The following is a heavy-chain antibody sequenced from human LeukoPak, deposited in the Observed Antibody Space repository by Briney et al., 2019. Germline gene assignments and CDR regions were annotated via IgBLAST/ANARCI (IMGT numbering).Heavy chain of an antibody. CDR2: ISGGSSTI. J-gene: IGHJ4*02. V-gene: IGHV3-48*04. CDR3: AREVGATDY. D-gene: IGHD1-26*01. CDR1: GFTFSTYS. Sequence: GGSLRLSCAASGFTFSTYSMNWVRQAPGKGLEWVSYISGGSSTIYYADSVRGRFTISRDNAKNSLYLQMNSLRVEDTALYYCAREVGATDYWGQGTLVTVSS.